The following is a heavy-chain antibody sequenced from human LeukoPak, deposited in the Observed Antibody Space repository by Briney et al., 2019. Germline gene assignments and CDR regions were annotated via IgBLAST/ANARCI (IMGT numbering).Heavy chain of an antibody. CDR1: GFTFSSYG. CDR3: AKDLSVVAAAVDY. CDR2: IRYDGSNK. J-gene: IGHJ4*02. V-gene: IGHV3-30*02. D-gene: IGHD2-15*01. Sequence: GGSLRLSCAASGFTFSSYGMLWVREAPGKGLEWVAFIRYDGSNKYYAASVKGRFTISRDNSKNTLYLQMNSLRAEDTAVYYCAKDLSVVAAAVDYWGQGTLVTVSS.